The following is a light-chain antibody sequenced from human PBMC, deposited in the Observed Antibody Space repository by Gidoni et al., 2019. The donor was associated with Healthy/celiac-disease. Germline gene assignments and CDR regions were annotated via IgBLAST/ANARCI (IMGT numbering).Light chain of an antibody. V-gene: IGKV1-5*03. CDR3: QQYNSYPRT. J-gene: IGKJ1*01. CDR2: KAS. Sequence: DIQMTKSPSTLSASVEDRVTITCRASQSISSWLAWYLQKPGKAPKLLIYKASSLESGVPSRFSGSGSGTEFTLTISSLQPDDFATYYCQQYNSYPRTFGQGTKVEIK. CDR1: QSISSW.